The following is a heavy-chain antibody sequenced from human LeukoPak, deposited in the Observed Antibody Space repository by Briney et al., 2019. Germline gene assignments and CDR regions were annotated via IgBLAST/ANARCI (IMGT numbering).Heavy chain of an antibody. CDR1: GISISNYY. D-gene: IGHD1-26*01. V-gene: IGHV4-4*07. CDR3: ARAAHSGSLAPFDY. Sequence: TSETLSLTCIVSGISISNYYWSWIRQPAGKGLEWIGRIYSSGSTNYNPSLKSRVTMSLDTSKNQFSLKLSPVTAADTAVYYCARAAHSGSLAPFDYWGQGTLVTVSS. J-gene: IGHJ4*02. CDR2: IYSSGST.